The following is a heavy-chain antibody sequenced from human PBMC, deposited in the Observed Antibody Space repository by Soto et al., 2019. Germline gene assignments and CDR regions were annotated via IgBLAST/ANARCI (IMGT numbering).Heavy chain of an antibody. CDR1: GGSISSNTYY. CDR2: ISPSSSHT. Sequence: LSLTCTVSGGSISSNTYYCAWIRQPPGKGLEWISYISPSSSHTNYAYSVRGRFTISRDNAKNSLFLEVNSLRADDTGVYYCARRVSGHFDYWGQGKLVTVSS. V-gene: IGHV3-11*03. J-gene: IGHJ4*02. CDR3: ARRVSGHFDY. D-gene: IGHD6-6*01.